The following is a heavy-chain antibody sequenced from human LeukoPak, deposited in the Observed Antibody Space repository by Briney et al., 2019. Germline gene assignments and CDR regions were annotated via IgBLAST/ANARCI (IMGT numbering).Heavy chain of an antibody. D-gene: IGHD6-19*01. J-gene: IGHJ4*02. CDR1: GFTFSGFW. Sequence: GGSLRLSCAVSGFTFSGFWMSWSRQAPGKGLEWVASINSDGSEGYYADVVKGRFTISRDNAKNSLYLQINSLRAEDTAVYYCAKGMAGTGDYWGQGTLVTVSS. V-gene: IGHV3-7*03. CDR3: AKGMAGTGDY. CDR2: INSDGSEG.